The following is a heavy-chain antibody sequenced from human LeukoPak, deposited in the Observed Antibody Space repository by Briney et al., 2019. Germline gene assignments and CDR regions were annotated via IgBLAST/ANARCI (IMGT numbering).Heavy chain of an antibody. V-gene: IGHV1-69*13. CDR1: GGTFSSYA. D-gene: IGHD6-6*01. CDR3: ARVSPYVGSSSAQYYYYYMDV. CDR2: IIPIFGTT. J-gene: IGHJ6*03. Sequence: SVKVSCKASGGTFSSYAISWVRQAPGQGLEWMGGIIPIFGTTNYAQKFQGRVTITADESTSTAYMELSSLRSEDTAVYYCARVSPYVGSSSAQYYYYYMDVWGKGTTVTVSS.